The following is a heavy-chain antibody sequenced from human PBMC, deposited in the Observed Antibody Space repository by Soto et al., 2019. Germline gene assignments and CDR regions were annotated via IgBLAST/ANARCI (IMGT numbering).Heavy chain of an antibody. V-gene: IGHV3-33*01. Sequence: QVQLVESGGGVVQPGRSLRLSCAASGFTFSSYGMHWVRQAPGKGLEWVAVIWYDGSNKYYADSVKGRFTISRDNSKNTLYLQMNSLRAEDTAVYYCASQQSASYYYSMDVWGQGTTVTVSS. CDR2: IWYDGSNK. CDR3: ASQQSASYYYSMDV. D-gene: IGHD6-13*01. CDR1: GFTFSSYG. J-gene: IGHJ6*02.